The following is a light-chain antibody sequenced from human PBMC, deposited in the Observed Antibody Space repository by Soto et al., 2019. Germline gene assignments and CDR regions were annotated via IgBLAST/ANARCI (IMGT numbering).Light chain of an antibody. V-gene: IGKV3-15*01. CDR2: HAS. Sequence: EIVMTQSPATLSVSPGERATLSCRASQSISTNLAWYHHKPGQPPRLLIYHASTRATGIPARFGGSGSGTEFTLTISSLQSEDFAVYYCQQYNNWPPEYTFGQGTKLEI. J-gene: IGKJ2*01. CDR1: QSISTN. CDR3: QQYNNWPPEYT.